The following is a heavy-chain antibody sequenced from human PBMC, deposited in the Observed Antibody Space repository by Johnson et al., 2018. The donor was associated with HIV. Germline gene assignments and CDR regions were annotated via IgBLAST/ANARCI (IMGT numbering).Heavy chain of an antibody. CDR2: IRYDGSNK. CDR1: GFTFSSYT. Sequence: QVQLVESGGGVVQPGRSLRLSCVASGFTFSSYTMHWVRQAPGKGLEWVAFIRYDGSNKYYSDSVKGRFTISRDNSKDTLYLEMNSLRAEDTAVYYCARDYETIWGQGTMVTVSS. D-gene: IGHD3-16*01. J-gene: IGHJ3*02. V-gene: IGHV3-30*14. CDR3: ARDYETI.